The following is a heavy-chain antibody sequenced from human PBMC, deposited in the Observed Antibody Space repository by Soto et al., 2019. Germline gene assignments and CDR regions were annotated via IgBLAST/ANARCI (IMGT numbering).Heavy chain of an antibody. J-gene: IGHJ6*02. Sequence: GGSLRLSCAASGFRFSEYEMIWVRQAPGKGLEWVSYISGSGSTIYYADSVKGRFTISRDNARNSLYLQMNSLRAEDTALYYCARDADYRDYWRAYALRDHVMDVWGQGTTVTVSS. CDR1: GFRFSEYE. V-gene: IGHV3-48*03. D-gene: IGHD3-3*01. CDR2: ISGSGSTI. CDR3: ARDADYRDYWRAYALRDHVMDV.